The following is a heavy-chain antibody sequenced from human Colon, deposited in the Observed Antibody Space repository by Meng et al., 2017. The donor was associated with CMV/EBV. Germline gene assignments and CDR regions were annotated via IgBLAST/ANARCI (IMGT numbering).Heavy chain of an antibody. J-gene: IGHJ3*01. V-gene: IGHV3-30-3*01. CDR2: ISYDGSNK. CDR1: GFTFSSYA. Sequence: GESLKISCAASGFTFSSYAMHWVRQAPGKGLEWVAVISYDGSNKYYADSVKGRFTISRDNSKNTLYLQMNSLRAEDTAVYYCARKVGALGLWGQGTMVTVSS. D-gene: IGHD1-26*01. CDR3: ARKVGALGL.